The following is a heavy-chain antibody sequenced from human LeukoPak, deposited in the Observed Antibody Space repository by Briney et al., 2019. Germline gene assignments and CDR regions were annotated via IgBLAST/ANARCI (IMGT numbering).Heavy chain of an antibody. CDR2: INPSDGTT. CDR1: GYTFTRYY. J-gene: IGHJ4*02. V-gene: IGHV1-46*01. Sequence: ASVKVSCKASGYTFTRYYIHWVRQAPGQGLEWMGIINPSDGTTSNAQKFQGRVTMTRDTSTSTVYMDLGSLRSEDTAVYYCARDPRDYTNSLEFHYWGQGTLITVSS. CDR3: ARDPRDYTNSLEFHY. D-gene: IGHD4-11*01.